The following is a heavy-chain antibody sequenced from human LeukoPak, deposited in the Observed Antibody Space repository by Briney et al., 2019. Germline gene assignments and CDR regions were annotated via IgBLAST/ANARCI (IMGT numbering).Heavy chain of an antibody. D-gene: IGHD2-2*01. CDR3: ARGRCSSSSCYPDNWFDP. CDR2: IIPIFGTA. Sequence: SVKVSRKASGGTFSSYAISWVRQAPGQGLEWMGGIIPIFGTANYAQEFQGRVTITTDESTSTAYMELSSLRSEDTAVYYCARGRCSSSSCYPDNWFDPWGQGTLVTVSS. J-gene: IGHJ5*02. CDR1: GGTFSSYA. V-gene: IGHV1-69*05.